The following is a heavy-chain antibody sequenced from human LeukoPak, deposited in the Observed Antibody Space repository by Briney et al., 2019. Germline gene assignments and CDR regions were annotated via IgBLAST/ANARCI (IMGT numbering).Heavy chain of an antibody. Sequence: GGSLRLSCAASGFTFSNYAMSWVRQAPGKGLEWVSAISTDGGRTYYADSVKGRFTISRGNSKNTLYLQMNSLRAEDTAVYYCAKVRSSGWPDAFDIWGQGTMVTVSS. D-gene: IGHD6-19*01. CDR3: AKVRSSGWPDAFDI. CDR2: ISTDGGRT. CDR1: GFTFSNYA. J-gene: IGHJ3*02. V-gene: IGHV3-23*01.